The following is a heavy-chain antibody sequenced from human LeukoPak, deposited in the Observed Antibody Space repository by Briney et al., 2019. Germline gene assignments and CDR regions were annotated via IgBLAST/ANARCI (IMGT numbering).Heavy chain of an antibody. CDR3: ARDRTPYVDTAMVTAD. CDR1: GFTFSSYS. J-gene: IGHJ4*02. Sequence: PGGSLRLSCAASGFTFSSYSMNWVRQAPGKGLEWVSSISSSSSYIYYADSVKGRFTNSRDNAKNSLYLQMNSLRAEDTAVYYCARDRTPYVDTAMVTADWGQGTLVTVSS. V-gene: IGHV3-21*01. D-gene: IGHD5-18*01. CDR2: ISSSSSYI.